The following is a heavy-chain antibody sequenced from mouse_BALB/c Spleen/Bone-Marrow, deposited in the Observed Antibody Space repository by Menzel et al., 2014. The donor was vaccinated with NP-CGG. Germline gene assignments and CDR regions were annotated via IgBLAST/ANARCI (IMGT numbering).Heavy chain of an antibody. V-gene: IGHV5-9-1*01. CDR1: GFTFSSYA. Sequence: EVMLVESGEGLVKPGGSLKLSCAASGFTFSSYAMSWVRQTPEKRLEWVATISSGGSYTYYPDSVKGRFTISRDNAKNTLYLQMSSLRSEDTAMYYCARLRTTEAMDYWGQGTSVTVSP. CDR3: ARLRTTEAMDY. CDR2: ISSGGSYT. D-gene: IGHD2-12*01. J-gene: IGHJ4*01.